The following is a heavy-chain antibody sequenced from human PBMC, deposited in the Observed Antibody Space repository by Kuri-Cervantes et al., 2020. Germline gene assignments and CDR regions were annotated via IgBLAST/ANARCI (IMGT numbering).Heavy chain of an antibody. CDR3: ARGLVATISSDYYYYYGMDV. CDR2: IYHSGST. Sequence: SQTLSLTCAVSGYSISSGYYWGWIRQPPGKGLEWIGSIYHSGSTYYNPSLKSRVTISVDTSKNQFSLKLSSVTAADTAVYYCARGLVATISSDYYYYYGMDVWGQGTTVTVSS. V-gene: IGHV4-38-2*01. D-gene: IGHD5-12*01. CDR1: GYSISSGYY. J-gene: IGHJ6*02.